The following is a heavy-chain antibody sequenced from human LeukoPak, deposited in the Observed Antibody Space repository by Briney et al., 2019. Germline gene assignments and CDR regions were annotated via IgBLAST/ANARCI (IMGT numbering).Heavy chain of an antibody. V-gene: IGHV1-69*04. CDR2: IIPILGIA. Sequence: GASVKVSCKASGGTFSSYAISWVRQAPGQGLEWMGRIIPILGIANYAQKFQGRVTITADKSTSTAYMELSSLRSEDTAVYYCARDRHSRVIWLSRIYYFDYWGQGTLVTVSS. CDR1: GGTFSSYA. J-gene: IGHJ4*02. CDR3: ARDRHSRVIWLSRIYYFDY. D-gene: IGHD3-9*01.